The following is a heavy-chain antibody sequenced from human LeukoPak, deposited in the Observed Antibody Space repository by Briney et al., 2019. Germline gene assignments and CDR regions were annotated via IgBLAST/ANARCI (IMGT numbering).Heavy chain of an antibody. Sequence: GGSLRLSCAASGFTFTSYSMSWVRQAPGKGLEWVSGTSDRGDYTYYADSVKGRFTISRDNSKNTLYLQMNSLRAEDTALYFCAKKAQYNGNYPLDYWGQRTLVTVSS. D-gene: IGHD1-26*01. CDR3: AKKAQYNGNYPLDY. CDR2: TSDRGDYT. V-gene: IGHV3-23*01. CDR1: GFTFTSYS. J-gene: IGHJ4*02.